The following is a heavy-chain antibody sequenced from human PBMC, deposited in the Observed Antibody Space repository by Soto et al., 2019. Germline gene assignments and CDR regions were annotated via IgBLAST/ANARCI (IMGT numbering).Heavy chain of an antibody. V-gene: IGHV3-23*01. D-gene: IGHD2-2*01. CDR3: AKDSQSVSVSAARVYGMDV. Sequence: EVQLLESGGGLVQPGGSLRLSCAGSGFTFSSYAMTWVRQAPGKGLECVSTLSDSGGHTYYADFVKGRFTISRANPTNTLYLQMNSLRAEDTAVYYCAKDSQSVSVSAARVYGMDVWGQGTTVTVSS. CDR2: LSDSGGHT. CDR1: GFTFSSYA. J-gene: IGHJ6*02.